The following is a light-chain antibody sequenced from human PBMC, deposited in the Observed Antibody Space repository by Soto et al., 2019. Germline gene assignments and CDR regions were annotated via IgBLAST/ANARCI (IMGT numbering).Light chain of an antibody. CDR2: GAS. Sequence: EIVLTQSPGTLSLSPGERATLSCRASQSVSSVSLAWYQQKPGQAPRLLVYGASPRATGIPDRFSGSGSGTDFTLTISRLEPEDFAVYYCQQYGGSPLVTFGQGTKLEIK. J-gene: IGKJ2*01. CDR3: QQYGGSPLVT. V-gene: IGKV3-20*01. CDR1: QSVSSVS.